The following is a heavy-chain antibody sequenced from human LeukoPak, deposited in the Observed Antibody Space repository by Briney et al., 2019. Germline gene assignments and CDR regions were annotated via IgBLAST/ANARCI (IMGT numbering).Heavy chain of an antibody. CDR3: AKSLIGSGYGWAPFDY. Sequence: GGSLRLSCAGSGFTFTSYAMSWVRQAPGKGLEWVSAISGSGGDTYYADSVKGRFTISRDNSKNTLYLQMNSLRAEDTAVYYCAKSLIGSGYGWAPFDYWGQGTLVTVSS. V-gene: IGHV3-23*01. CDR1: GFTFTSYA. D-gene: IGHD5-12*01. J-gene: IGHJ4*02. CDR2: ISGSGGDT.